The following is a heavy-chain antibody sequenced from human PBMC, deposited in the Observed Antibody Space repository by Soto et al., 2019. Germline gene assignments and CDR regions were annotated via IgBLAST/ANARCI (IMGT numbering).Heavy chain of an antibody. CDR1: GFTFTSSA. J-gene: IGHJ6*02. Sequence: GXSVKVSCKASGFTFTSSAVQWVRQARVQRLEWIGWIVVGSGNTNYSQKFQERVTITRDMSTSTAYMELSSLRSEDTAVYYCAAFRFRYCSGGSCYDYYYYYGMDVWGQGTTVTVSS. CDR3: AAFRFRYCSGGSCYDYYYYYGMDV. CDR2: IVVGSGNT. D-gene: IGHD2-15*01. V-gene: IGHV1-58*01.